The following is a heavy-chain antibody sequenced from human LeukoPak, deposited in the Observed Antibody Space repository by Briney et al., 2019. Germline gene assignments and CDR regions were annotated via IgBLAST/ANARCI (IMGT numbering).Heavy chain of an antibody. CDR2: IKPKTDGETT. J-gene: IGHJ4*02. D-gene: IGHD2-21*01. Sequence: WIRQAPGKGLEWVGRIKPKTDGETTEYAAPVKDRFSISRDDSKSMMYLQMNSLKTEDTAVYYCITPLPYSAQGGQGTLVTVSS. V-gene: IGHV3-15*07. CDR3: ITPLPYSAQ.